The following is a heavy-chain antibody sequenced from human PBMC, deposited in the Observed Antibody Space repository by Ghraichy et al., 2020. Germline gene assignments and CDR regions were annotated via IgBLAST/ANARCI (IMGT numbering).Heavy chain of an antibody. CDR2: IYYSGST. CDR3: ARWRGGDGYNPVGWYFDY. Sequence: SETLSLTCTVSGGSISSSSYYWGWIRQPPGKGLEWIGSIYYSGSTYYNPSLKSGVTISVDTSKNQFSLKLSSVTAADTAVYYCARWRGGDGYNPVGWYFDYWGQGTLVTVSS. V-gene: IGHV4-39*01. D-gene: IGHD5-24*01. CDR1: GGSISSSSYY. J-gene: IGHJ4*02.